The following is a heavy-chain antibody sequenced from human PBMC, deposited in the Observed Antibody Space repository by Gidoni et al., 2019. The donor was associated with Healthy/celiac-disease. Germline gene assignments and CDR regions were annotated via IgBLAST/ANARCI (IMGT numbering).Heavy chain of an antibody. Sequence: QVQLVQSGAEVKKPGASVTVSCQASGYTFTSSGISWVRQAPGQGLEWMGWISAYNCNKNYAQKFQGRVTMSTDTATSKVHMELRSLRSDDTAVYYCARDKGSGGRVPRMDVWGQGTTVTVSS. J-gene: IGHJ6*02. CDR3: ARDKGSGGRVPRMDV. V-gene: IGHV1-18*01. D-gene: IGHD2-15*01. CDR1: GYTFTSSG. CDR2: ISAYNCNK.